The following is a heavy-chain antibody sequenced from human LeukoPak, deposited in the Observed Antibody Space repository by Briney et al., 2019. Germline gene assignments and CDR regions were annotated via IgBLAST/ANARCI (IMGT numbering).Heavy chain of an antibody. CDR2: ISSSGSTI. CDR3: ARGDTIFGVVNHFDY. J-gene: IGHJ4*02. V-gene: IGHV3-11*01. CDR1: GFTFSDYY. D-gene: IGHD3-3*01. Sequence: GGSLRLSCAASGFTFSDYYMSWIRQAPGKGLEWVSYISSSGSTIYYADSVKGRFTISRDNAKNSLYLQMNSLRAEDTAVHYCARGDTIFGVVNHFDYWGQGTLVTVSS.